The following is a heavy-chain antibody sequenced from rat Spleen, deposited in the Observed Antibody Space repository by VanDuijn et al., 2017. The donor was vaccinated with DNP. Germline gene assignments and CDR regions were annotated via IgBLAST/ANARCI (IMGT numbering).Heavy chain of an antibody. CDR2: IIYDGSST. J-gene: IGHJ2*01. CDR1: GFTFSDYA. CDR3: ARSLQSSYPNYFDY. D-gene: IGHD1-1*01. V-gene: IGHV5-17*01. Sequence: EVQLVESGGGLVQPGRSLKLSCAASGFTFSDYAMAWVRQAPKKGLEWVATIIYDGSSTYYRDSVKGRFTISRDNAKSTLYLQMDSLRSEDTATYYCARSLQSSYPNYFDYWGQGVMVTVSS.